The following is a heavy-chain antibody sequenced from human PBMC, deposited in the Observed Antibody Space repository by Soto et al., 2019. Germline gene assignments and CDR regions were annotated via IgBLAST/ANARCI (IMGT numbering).Heavy chain of an antibody. Sequence: SETLSLTCTVSGGSISSYYWSWIRQPPGKGLEWIGYIYYSGSTNYNPSLKSRVTISVDTSKNQFSLKLSSVTAADTAVYYCARETKYYDYVWGSYRSNYFDYWGQGTLVTVSS. CDR2: IYYSGST. CDR3: ARETKYYDYVWGSYRSNYFDY. CDR1: GGSISSYY. J-gene: IGHJ4*02. D-gene: IGHD3-16*02. V-gene: IGHV4-59*01.